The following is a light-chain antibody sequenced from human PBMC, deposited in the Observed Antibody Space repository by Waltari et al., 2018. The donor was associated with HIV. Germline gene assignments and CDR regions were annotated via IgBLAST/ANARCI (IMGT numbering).Light chain of an antibody. CDR3: ASNRLDSTLV. CDR2: DID. Sequence: QSALTQPASVSGFPGQTIIISCTGISTDSRFYQHVSWYQQHPGSVPRLIIYDIDSRPAGISDHFSGSRSGDSASLTISGLQSGDEAHYFCASNRLDSTLVFGGGTKLTIL. CDR1: STDSRFYQH. V-gene: IGLV2-14*03. J-gene: IGLJ2*01.